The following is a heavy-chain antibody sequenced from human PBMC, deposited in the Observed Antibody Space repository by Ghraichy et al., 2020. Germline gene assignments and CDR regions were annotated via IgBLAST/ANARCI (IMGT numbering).Heavy chain of an antibody. Sequence: GGSLRLSCVASGFSLDDYAMHWVRQAPGKGLEWVSGISWNGDNLGYADSVKTRFTISRDNAKNSLYLEIHSLRIEDTALYHCAKYPSPYYSYSNTWNYFDLWGLGTLVTVSS. J-gene: IGHJ4*02. CDR2: ISWNGDNL. V-gene: IGHV3-9*01. CDR1: GFSLDDYA. CDR3: AKYPSPYYSYSNTWNYFDL. D-gene: IGHD4-11*01.